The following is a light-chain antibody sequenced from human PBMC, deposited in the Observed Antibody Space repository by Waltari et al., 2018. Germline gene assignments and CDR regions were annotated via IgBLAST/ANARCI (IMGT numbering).Light chain of an antibody. CDR2: AVT. J-gene: IGLJ2*01. CDR1: SSDVGGYNY. CDR3: SSYAGSNNKVI. V-gene: IGLV2-8*01. Sequence: QSALTQPPSASGSPGQSVTIPCTGTSSDVGGYNYVSWYQPRPGKAPKLMIFAVTRRHVGGPARCSGSKSGNTASLTVSGLQAEDEADDYCSSYAGSNNKVIFGGGNRLTVL.